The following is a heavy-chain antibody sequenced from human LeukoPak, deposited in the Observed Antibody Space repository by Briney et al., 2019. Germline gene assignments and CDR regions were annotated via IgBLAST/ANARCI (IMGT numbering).Heavy chain of an antibody. Sequence: ASVKVSCKASGDTFIPYTFSWVRQAPGQGLEWIGRIIPSLDVANYAQKFQGRVTMTEDTSTDTAYMELSSLRSEDTAVYYCATGTKDLWELLTDWGQGTLVTVSS. V-gene: IGHV1-69*02. D-gene: IGHD1-26*01. J-gene: IGHJ4*02. CDR3: ATGTKDLWELLTD. CDR1: GDTFIPYT. CDR2: IIPSLDVA.